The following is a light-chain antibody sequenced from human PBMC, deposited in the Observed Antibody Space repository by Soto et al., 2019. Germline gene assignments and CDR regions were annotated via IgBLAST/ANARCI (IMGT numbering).Light chain of an antibody. CDR3: QHTFRSPRR. Sequence: DIQLTQSPPSLSASVGDTVTITCRASQSVSTYLNWYQQRPGKAPSLLIYSAISLQSGVPSRFSGSGSGTDFTLTIRSLQPEDFAIYYCQHTFRSPRRFGQGTKVDIK. CDR1: QSVSTY. CDR2: SAI. J-gene: IGKJ1*01. V-gene: IGKV1-39*01.